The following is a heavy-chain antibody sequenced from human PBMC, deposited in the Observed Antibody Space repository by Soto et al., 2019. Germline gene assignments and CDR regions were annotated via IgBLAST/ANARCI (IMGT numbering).Heavy chain of an antibody. CDR2: INPYNGNT. D-gene: IGHD6-19*01. Sequence: GASVKVSCKASGYTFTRSAIHWVRQAPGQRLEWMGWINPYNGNTRYSQKFQGRVTITADTPASTAYMELRSLRSEDTAVYYCARVRKQWLSRDSYYFDYWGQGTLVTVSS. J-gene: IGHJ4*02. CDR1: GYTFTRSA. V-gene: IGHV1-3*01. CDR3: ARVRKQWLSRDSYYFDY.